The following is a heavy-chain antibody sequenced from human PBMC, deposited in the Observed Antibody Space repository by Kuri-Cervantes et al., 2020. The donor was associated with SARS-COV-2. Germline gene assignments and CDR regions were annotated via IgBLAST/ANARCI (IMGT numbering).Heavy chain of an antibody. CDR3: AKIMGYMDYYYYYMDV. D-gene: IGHD5-24*01. V-gene: IGHV3-11*04. J-gene: IGHJ6*03. CDR2: ISSSGSTI. Sequence: GESLKISCAASGFTFSDYYMSWIRQAPGKGLEWVSYISSSGSTIYYADSVKGRFTISRDNSKNTLYLKMNSLGAEDTAVYYCAKIMGYMDYYYYYMDVWGKGTTVTVSS. CDR1: GFTFSDYY.